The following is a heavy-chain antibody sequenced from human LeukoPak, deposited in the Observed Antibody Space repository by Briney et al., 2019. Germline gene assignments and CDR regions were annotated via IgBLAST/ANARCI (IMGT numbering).Heavy chain of an antibody. D-gene: IGHD1-7*01. J-gene: IGHJ3*02. CDR2: INSDGSST. V-gene: IGHV3-74*01. Sequence: GGSLRLSCAASGFTFSSYWMHWVRQAPGKGLVWASRINSDGSSTSYADSVKGRFTISRDNAKNTLYLQMNSLRAEDTAVYYCARALYNWNYGALGAFDIWGQGTMVTVSS. CDR3: ARALYNWNYGALGAFDI. CDR1: GFTFSSYW.